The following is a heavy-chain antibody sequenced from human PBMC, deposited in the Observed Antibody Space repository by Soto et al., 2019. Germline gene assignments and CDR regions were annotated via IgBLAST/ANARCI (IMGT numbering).Heavy chain of an antibody. CDR2: ISYDGSNK. CDR3: AKDHEEGDYYYYYMDV. CDR1: GFTFSSYG. Sequence: WGSLRLSCAASGFTFSSYGMHWVRQAPGKGLEWVAVISYDGSNKYYADSVKGRFTISRDNSKNTLYLQMNSLRAEDTAVYYCAKDHEEGDYYYYYMDVWGKGTTVTVSS. J-gene: IGHJ6*03. V-gene: IGHV3-30*18.